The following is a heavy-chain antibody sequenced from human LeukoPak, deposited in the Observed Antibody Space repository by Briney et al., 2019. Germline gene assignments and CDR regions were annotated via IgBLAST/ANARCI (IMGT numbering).Heavy chain of an antibody. CDR2: IYYSGST. V-gene: IGHV4-39*06. J-gene: IGHJ4*02. D-gene: IGHD3-22*01. CDR3: ARYSLSVYYSSSSYYYAFDY. CDR1: GGSISSSSYY. Sequence: SETLSLTCTVSGGSISSSSYYWGWIRQPPGKGLEWIGSIYYSGSTYYNPSLESRVTMSVDTSKNQFTLKLSSVTAADTALYYCARYSLSVYYSSSSYYYAFDYWGQGSLVTVSS.